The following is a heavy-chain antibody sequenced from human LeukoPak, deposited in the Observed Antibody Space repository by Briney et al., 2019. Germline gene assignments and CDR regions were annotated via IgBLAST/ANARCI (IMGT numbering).Heavy chain of an antibody. Sequence: SQTLSLTCTVSGGSISSGDYYWSWIRQPPGKGLEWIGYIYYSGSTYYSPSLKSRVTISVDTSKNQFSLKLSSVTAADTAVYYCARAKTYYYGSGRYTIDWFDPWGQGNLVTVSS. D-gene: IGHD3-10*01. CDR2: IYYSGST. CDR3: ARAKTYYYGSGRYTIDWFDP. CDR1: GGSISSGDYY. V-gene: IGHV4-30-4*01. J-gene: IGHJ5*02.